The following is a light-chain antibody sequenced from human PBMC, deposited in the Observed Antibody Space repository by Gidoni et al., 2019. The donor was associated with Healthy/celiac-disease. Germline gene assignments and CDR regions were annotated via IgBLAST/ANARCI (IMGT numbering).Light chain of an antibody. V-gene: IGLV3-19*01. Sequence: SSELTPDPAVSVALGQTVRITCQGDSLTSYYASWYQQKPGQAPVLVIYGKNNRPSGIPDRFSGSISGNTASLTITGAQAEDEADYYCNSRDSSGNHLVFGGGTKLTVL. J-gene: IGLJ3*02. CDR3: NSRDSSGNHLV. CDR2: GKN. CDR1: SLTSYY.